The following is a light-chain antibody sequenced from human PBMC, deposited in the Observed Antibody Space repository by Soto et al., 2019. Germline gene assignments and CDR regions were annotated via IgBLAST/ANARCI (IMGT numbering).Light chain of an antibody. V-gene: IGKV3-20*01. CDR2: GAS. CDR3: QQYGSSRWT. J-gene: IGKJ1*01. CDR1: QSVSSMY. Sequence: EIVLTQSPGTLSLSPGERATLSCRASQSVSSMYLAWYQQIPGQAPRHLIYGASSRATGVPDRFSGSGSGTDFTLTISRLEPEDFAVYYCQQYGSSRWTFGHGTKVEIK.